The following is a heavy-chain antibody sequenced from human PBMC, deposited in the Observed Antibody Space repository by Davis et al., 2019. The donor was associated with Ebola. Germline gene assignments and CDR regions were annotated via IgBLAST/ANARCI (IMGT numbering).Heavy chain of an antibody. D-gene: IGHD2-2*02. CDR3: AREGYCSSTSCYSQYYYYYYGMDV. J-gene: IGHJ6*02. Sequence: SVKVSCKASGYTFTSYDISWVRQAPGQGLEWMGGIIPIFGTANYAQKFQGRVTITADESTSTAYMELSSLRSEDTAVYYCAREGYCSSTSCYSQYYYYYYGMDVWGQGTTVTVSS. V-gene: IGHV1-69*13. CDR2: IIPIFGTA. CDR1: GYTFTSYD.